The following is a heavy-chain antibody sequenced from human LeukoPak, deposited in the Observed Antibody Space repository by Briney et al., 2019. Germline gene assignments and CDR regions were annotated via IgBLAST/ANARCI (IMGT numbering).Heavy chain of an antibody. CDR2: IGDGGIYI. V-gene: IGHV3-21*01. Sequence: GGSLRLFCAASGFNFSTYSMNWVRQAPGKGLEWVSSIGDGGIYIYYADSVKGRFTISRDNAKNSLFLHMNSLRAEDTAVYYCARDRYRTSLFDYWGQGTLVTVSS. CDR1: GFNFSTYS. CDR3: ARDRYRTSLFDY. J-gene: IGHJ4*02. D-gene: IGHD6-6*01.